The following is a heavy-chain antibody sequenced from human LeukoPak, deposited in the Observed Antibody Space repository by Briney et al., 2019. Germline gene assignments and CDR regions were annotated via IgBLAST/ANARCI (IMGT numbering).Heavy chain of an antibody. CDR3: ARGSTMVRGVLNWFDP. CDR2: INHSGST. J-gene: IGHJ5*02. V-gene: IGHV4-34*01. CDR1: GGSFSGYY. D-gene: IGHD3-10*01. Sequence: SETLSLTCAVYGGSFSGYYWSWIRQPPGKGLEWIGEINHSGSTNYNPSLKSRVTISVDTSKNQFSLKLSSVTAADTAVYYCARGSTMVRGVLNWFDPWGQGTLVTVSS.